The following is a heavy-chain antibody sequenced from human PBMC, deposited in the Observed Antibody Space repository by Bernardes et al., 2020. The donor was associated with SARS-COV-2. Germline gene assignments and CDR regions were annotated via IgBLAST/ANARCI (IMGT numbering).Heavy chain of an antibody. CDR1: GGSISSGGYY. D-gene: IGHD3-22*01. J-gene: IGHJ5*02. CDR2: IYNSEIT. Sequence: SETLSLTCSVSGGSISSGGYYWTWIRQHPGKGLEWIGCIYNSEITYYNPSLKSRLTMSVDRSKNQFSLNLRSVTAADTAVYYCARATYYYESWFDPWGQGTLVTVSS. V-gene: IGHV4-31*03. CDR3: ARATYYYESWFDP.